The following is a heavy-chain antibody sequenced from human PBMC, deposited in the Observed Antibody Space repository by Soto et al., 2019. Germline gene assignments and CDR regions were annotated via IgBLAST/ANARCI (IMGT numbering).Heavy chain of an antibody. D-gene: IGHD3-22*01. V-gene: IGHV3-30*18. CDR2: ISTTGGRI. CDR1: GFTFSEFG. Sequence: QVHLVQSGGGVVQPGRSLRLSCAASGFTFSEFGMHWVRQAPGKGLEWVAVISTTGGRIYAADSVKGRFAISRDNSKNTLYLQINGLRTEETAMYSSAKETHSNGYGTYVDYWGPGILGTVSS. J-gene: IGHJ4*02. CDR3: AKETHSNGYGTYVDY.